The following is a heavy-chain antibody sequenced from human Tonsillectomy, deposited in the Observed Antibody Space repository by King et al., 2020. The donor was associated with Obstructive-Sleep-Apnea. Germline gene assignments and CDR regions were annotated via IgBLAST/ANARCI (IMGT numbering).Heavy chain of an antibody. CDR2: IYYRGIT. D-gene: IGHD3-9*01. CDR1: GGSIRSYY. J-gene: IGHJ4*02. Sequence: QLQESGPVLVKPSETLSLTCTVSGGSIRSYYWSCIRQPPGKGLEWIGYIYYRGITNSNLSLKSRVTISVDTSKNLFSLKLSSVTAADTAVYYCARLSTGYYGYWGQGTLVTVSS. V-gene: IGHV4-59*08. CDR3: ARLSTGYYGY.